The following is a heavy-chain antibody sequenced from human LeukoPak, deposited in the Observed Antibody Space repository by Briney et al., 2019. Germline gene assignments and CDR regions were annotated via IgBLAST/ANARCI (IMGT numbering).Heavy chain of an antibody. D-gene: IGHD2-21*02. J-gene: IGHJ4*02. V-gene: IGHV4-38-2*02. CDR1: NYSISNGYY. Sequence: SETLSLTCAVSNYSISNGYYWGWIRQPPGKGPEWIGSIYHSGNTYYNPSLKSRVTISVDTSKNQFSLKLRSVTAADTAVYYCAREVVTASTPDYWGQGTLVTVSS. CDR2: IYHSGNT. CDR3: AREVVTASTPDY.